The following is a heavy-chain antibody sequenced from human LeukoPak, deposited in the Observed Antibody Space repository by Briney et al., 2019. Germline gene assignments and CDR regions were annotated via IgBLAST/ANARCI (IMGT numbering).Heavy chain of an antibody. J-gene: IGHJ4*02. CDR1: GDSVSSNSAA. Sequence: SQTLSLTCAISGDSVSSNSAAWNWIRQSPSRGLEWLGRTYFRSKWYNDYAVSVKSRISINPDTSKNQFSLQLDSVTPEDTAVYYCARGFLVYSSSPFDYWGQGILVTVSS. CDR3: ARGFLVYSSSPFDY. D-gene: IGHD6-13*01. CDR2: TYFRSKWYN. V-gene: IGHV6-1*01.